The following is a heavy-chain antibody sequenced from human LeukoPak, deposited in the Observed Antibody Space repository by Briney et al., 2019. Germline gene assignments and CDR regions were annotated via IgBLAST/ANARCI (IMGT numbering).Heavy chain of an antibody. CDR1: GFTFSSYA. D-gene: IGHD6-13*01. CDR3: AKVPVWQQLVDY. V-gene: IGHV3-23*01. Sequence: PGGSLRLSCAASGFTFSSYAMSWVRQAPGKGLEWVSGITASGDTYYADSLKGRLTISRDNSRNTLYLQMNSLRADDTAVYYCAKVPVWQQLVDYWGQGTLVTVSS. J-gene: IGHJ4*02. CDR2: ITASGDT.